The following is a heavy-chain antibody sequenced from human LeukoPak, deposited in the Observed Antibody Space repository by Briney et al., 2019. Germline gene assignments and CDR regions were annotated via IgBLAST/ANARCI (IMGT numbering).Heavy chain of an antibody. J-gene: IGHJ6*03. CDR2: IRYDGSNK. D-gene: IGHD6-19*01. V-gene: IGHV3-30*02. CDR3: AKAPRAVAGVYYYYYMDV. Sequence: GGSLRLSCAASGFTFSSYGMHWVRQAPGKGLEWVAFIRYDGSNKYYADSVKGRLTISRDNSKNTLYLQMNSLRAEDTAVYYCAKAPRAVAGVYYYYYMDVWGKGTTVTVSS. CDR1: GFTFSSYG.